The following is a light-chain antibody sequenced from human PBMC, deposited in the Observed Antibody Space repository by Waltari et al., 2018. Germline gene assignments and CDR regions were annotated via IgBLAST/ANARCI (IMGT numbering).Light chain of an antibody. Sequence: QLVLTQSPSASASLGASVKFTCTRTSGYSGDPITSHQQQPEKGPRYLMILNTDGSHTRGDGIPDRFSGSSSGAERYLTISSLQSEDEADYSCQTWGANSWVFGGGTKLTVL. J-gene: IGLJ3*02. CDR1: SGYSGDP. CDR2: LNTDGSH. V-gene: IGLV4-69*01. CDR3: QTWGANSWV.